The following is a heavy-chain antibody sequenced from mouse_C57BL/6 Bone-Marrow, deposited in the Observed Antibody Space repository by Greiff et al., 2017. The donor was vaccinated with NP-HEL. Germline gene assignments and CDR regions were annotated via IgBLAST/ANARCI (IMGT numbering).Heavy chain of an antibody. Sequence: EVQLQQSGAELVKPGASVKLSCTASGFNIKDYYMHWVKQRTEQGLEWIGRIDPEDGEPKYAPKFQGKATITADPSSNTAYLQLSSLTSEDTAVYYCARGGYCWYVDVWGTGTTVTVSS. J-gene: IGHJ1*03. CDR2: IDPEDGEP. CDR1: GFNIKDYY. CDR3: ARGGYCWYVDV. V-gene: IGHV14-2*01.